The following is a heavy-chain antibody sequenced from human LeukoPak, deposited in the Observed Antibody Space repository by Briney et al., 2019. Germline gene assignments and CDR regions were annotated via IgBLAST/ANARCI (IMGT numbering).Heavy chain of an antibody. J-gene: IGHJ4*02. CDR3: ATAKAIFGVVNFDY. D-gene: IGHD3-3*01. CDR2: FDPEDGET. Sequence: ASVKVSCKVSGYTLTELSMHWVRQALGKGLEWMGGFDPEDGETIYAQKFQGRVTMTEDTSTDTAYMELSSLRSEDTAVYYCATAKAIFGVVNFDYWGQGTLVTVSS. CDR1: GYTLTELS. V-gene: IGHV1-24*01.